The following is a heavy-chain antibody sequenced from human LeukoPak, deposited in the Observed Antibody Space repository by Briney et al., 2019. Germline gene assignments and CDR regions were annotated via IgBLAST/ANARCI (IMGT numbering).Heavy chain of an antibody. J-gene: IGHJ5*02. V-gene: IGHV4-34*01. CDR3: ARGRGYSYANWFDP. D-gene: IGHD5-18*01. CDR2: INHSGST. CDR1: GGSFSGYY. Sequence: SETLSLTCAVYGGSFSGYYWSWIRQPPGKGLEWIGEINHSGSTNYNPSLKSPVTISVDTSKNQFSLKLSSVTAADTAVYYCARGRGYSYANWFDPWGQGTLVTVSS.